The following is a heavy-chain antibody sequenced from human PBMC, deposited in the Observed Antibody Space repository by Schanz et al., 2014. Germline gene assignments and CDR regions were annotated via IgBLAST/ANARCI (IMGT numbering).Heavy chain of an antibody. CDR2: LGGSTGGI. V-gene: IGHV3-23*04. CDR3: VREVGAAAGLAWGLDY. CDR1: GFTFSTSA. J-gene: IGHJ4*02. Sequence: EVDLVESGGGLVQPGGSLRLSCGASGFTFSTSAMSWVRQAPGKGLEWVSSLGGSTGGIYYADSVRGRFTISRDNAKSSLFLQMNSLRAEDTAVYYCVREVGAAAGLAWGLDYWGRGTLVTVSS. D-gene: IGHD6-13*01.